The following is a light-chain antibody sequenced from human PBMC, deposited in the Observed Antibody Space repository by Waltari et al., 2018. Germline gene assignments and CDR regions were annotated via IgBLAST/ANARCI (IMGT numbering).Light chain of an antibody. J-gene: IGLJ2*01. CDR1: SSDVGGYNY. CDR2: EVS. Sequence: QSALTQPPSASGSPGQSVTISCTGTSSDVGGYNYVSWYQQHPGKAPKRVIYEVSTRPSGVPDRFSGSKSGNTASLTVSGLQAEDEADYYCSSYAGSNTHVVFGGGTKLTVL. CDR3: SSYAGSNTHVV. V-gene: IGLV2-8*01.